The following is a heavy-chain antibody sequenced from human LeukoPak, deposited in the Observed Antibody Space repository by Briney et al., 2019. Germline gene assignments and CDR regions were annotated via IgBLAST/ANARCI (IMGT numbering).Heavy chain of an antibody. CDR3: ASGYYYRDAFDI. D-gene: IGHD3-22*01. J-gene: IGHJ3*02. CDR1: GFTFDDYG. CDR2: INWNGGST. V-gene: IGHV3-20*04. Sequence: GGSLRLSCAASGFTFDDYGMSWVRQARGKGLEWVSGINWNGGSTGYADSVKGRFTISRDNAKNSLYLQMNSLRAEDTALYYCASGYYYRDAFDIWGQGTMVTVSS.